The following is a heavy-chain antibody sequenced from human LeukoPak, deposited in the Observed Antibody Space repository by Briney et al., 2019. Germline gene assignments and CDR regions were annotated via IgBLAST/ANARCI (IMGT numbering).Heavy chain of an antibody. J-gene: IGHJ4*02. D-gene: IGHD3-3*01. CDR1: GFTFTSYA. V-gene: IGHV3-23*01. Sequence: PGGSLRLSCAASGFTFTSYAMSWVRQAPGKGLEWVSAISGSGGSTYSSDSVKGRFTISRDNSKSTLYLQMNSLRAEDTAVYYCAKGRFYDFWSGYSLLDFWGQGTLVTVSS. CDR3: AKGRFYDFWSGYSLLDF. CDR2: ISGSGGST.